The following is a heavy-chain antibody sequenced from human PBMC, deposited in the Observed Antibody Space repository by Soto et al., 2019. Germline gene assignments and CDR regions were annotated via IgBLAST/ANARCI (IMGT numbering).Heavy chain of an antibody. CDR2: IYHSGST. V-gene: IGHV4-4*02. D-gene: IGHD4-17*01. J-gene: IGHJ4*02. CDR1: GGSISSSKW. CDR3: ASRRDDYGDYWFDD. Sequence: SEILSLTCAVSGGSISSSKWWSWVRQPPGKGLEWIGEIYHSGSTNYNPSLKSRVTISVDKSKNHFSLKLSSVTAADTAVYYCASRRDDYGDYWFDDWGQGTQVTVSS.